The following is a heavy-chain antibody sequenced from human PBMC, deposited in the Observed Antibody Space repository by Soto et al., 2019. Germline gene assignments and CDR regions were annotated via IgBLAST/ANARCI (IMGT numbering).Heavy chain of an antibody. CDR2: IYHSGST. J-gene: IGHJ6*02. CDR3: IQSRCGGDCLQSYASHYYYGMDV. D-gene: IGHD2-21*02. CDR1: GGSISSGGYF. Sequence: SETLSLTCAVSGGSISSGGYFWSWIRQPPGKGLEWIGYIYHSGSTYYNPSLKSRVTISVDRSKNQFSLKLSPVTAADTATYYCIQSRCGGDCLQSYASHYYYGMDVWGQGTTVTVSS. V-gene: IGHV4-30-2*01.